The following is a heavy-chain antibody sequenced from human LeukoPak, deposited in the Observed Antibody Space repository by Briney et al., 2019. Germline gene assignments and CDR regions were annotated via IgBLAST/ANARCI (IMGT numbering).Heavy chain of an antibody. Sequence: ASVRVSCKTSGYTFTTYWLHWLRQAPGQRLEWMGWINPKNGDTNYAQRFQGRVTMTRDTSISTAYMELSSLRSDDTAVYYCARDSNSSSSDPDYWGQGTLVTVSS. CDR1: GYTFTTYW. J-gene: IGHJ4*02. V-gene: IGHV1-2*02. CDR3: ARDSNSSSSDPDY. CDR2: INPKNGDT. D-gene: IGHD6-6*01.